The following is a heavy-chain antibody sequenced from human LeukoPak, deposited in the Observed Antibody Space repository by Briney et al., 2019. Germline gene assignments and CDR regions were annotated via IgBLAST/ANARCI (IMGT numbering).Heavy chain of an antibody. CDR1: GFTFNNAW. V-gene: IGHV3-15*01. D-gene: IGHD1-26*01. CDR2: IKSKTDGGTT. Sequence: GGSLRLSCAASGFTFNNAWMSWVRQAPGKGLEWVGRIKSKTDGGTTDYAAPVIGRFTISRDDSKNTLYLQMNSLKIEDTAVYYCTRVIKSGSFDYWGQGVLVTVSS. CDR3: TRVIKSGSFDY. J-gene: IGHJ4*02.